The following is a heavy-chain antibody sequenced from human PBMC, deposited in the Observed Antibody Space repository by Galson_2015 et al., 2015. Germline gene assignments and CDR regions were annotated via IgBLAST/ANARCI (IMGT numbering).Heavy chain of an antibody. V-gene: IGHV1-69*13. CDR3: ARGPRLLIGSGYRGSGYNWFDP. D-gene: IGHD3-3*01. Sequence: SVKVSCKASGGTFSSYAISWVRQAPGQGLEWMGGIIPIFGTANYAQKFQGRVTITADESTSTAYMELSSLRSEDTAVYYCARGPRLLIGSGYRGSGYNWFDPWGQGTLVTVSA. CDR1: GGTFSSYA. J-gene: IGHJ5*02. CDR2: IIPIFGTA.